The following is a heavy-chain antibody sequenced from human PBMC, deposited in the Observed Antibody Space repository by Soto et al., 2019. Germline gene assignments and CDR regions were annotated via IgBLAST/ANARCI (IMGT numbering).Heavy chain of an antibody. Sequence: GGSLRLSCAASGFTFSDYYMSWIRQAAGKGLEWVSYISSSSSYTNYADSVKGRFTSSRDNAKNSLYLQMNSLRAEDTPVYYCARGDGYHADYWGQGTLVTVSS. CDR3: ARGDGYHADY. CDR2: ISSSSSYT. CDR1: GFTFSDYY. V-gene: IGHV3-11*06. J-gene: IGHJ4*02. D-gene: IGHD3-22*01.